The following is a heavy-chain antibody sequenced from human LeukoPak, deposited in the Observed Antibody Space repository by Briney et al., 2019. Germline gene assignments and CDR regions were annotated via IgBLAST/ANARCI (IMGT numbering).Heavy chain of an antibody. CDR1: GFTSSSYS. Sequence: ARSRRPSCPASGFTSSSYSMSWVRHPPGEGREWVSYISSSSSAIYYAGSVKGRLTISRDNDKNSLYLQMNSLRAEDTAVYYCARELVRDYMDVWGKGTTVPVFS. V-gene: IGHV3-48*04. CDR2: ISSSSSAI. J-gene: IGHJ6*03. D-gene: IGHD6-13*01. CDR3: ARELVRDYMDV.